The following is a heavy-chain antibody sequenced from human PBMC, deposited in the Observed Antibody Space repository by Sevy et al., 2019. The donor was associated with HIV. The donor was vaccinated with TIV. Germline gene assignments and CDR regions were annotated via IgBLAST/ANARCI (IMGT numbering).Heavy chain of an antibody. D-gene: IGHD6-13*01. CDR3: AKDSTKNRGTQPYSSSWYFDY. CDR2: ISGSGGST. Sequence: GGSLRLSCAASGFTFSSYAMSWVRQAPGKGLEWVSAISGSGGSTYSADSVKGRFTISRDNSKNTLYLQMNSLRAEDTAVYYCAKDSTKNRGTQPYSSSWYFDYWGQGTLVTVSS. J-gene: IGHJ4*02. V-gene: IGHV3-23*01. CDR1: GFTFSSYA.